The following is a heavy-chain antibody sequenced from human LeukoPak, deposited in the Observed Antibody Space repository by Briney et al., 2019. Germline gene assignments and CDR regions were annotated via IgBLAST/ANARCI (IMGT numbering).Heavy chain of an antibody. Sequence: KPSETLSLTCAVYGGSFSGYYWSWIRQPPGKGLEWIGEINHSGSTNYNPSLKSRVAISVDTSKNQFSLKLSSVTAADTAVYYCARGRPLFGYYDSSGYSDYWGQGTLVTVSS. V-gene: IGHV4-34*01. D-gene: IGHD3-22*01. CDR3: ARGRPLFGYYDSSGYSDY. CDR1: GGSFSGYY. J-gene: IGHJ4*02. CDR2: INHSGST.